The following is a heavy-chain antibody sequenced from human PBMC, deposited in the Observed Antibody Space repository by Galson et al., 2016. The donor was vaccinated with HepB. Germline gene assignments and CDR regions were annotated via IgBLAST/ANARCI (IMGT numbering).Heavy chain of an antibody. CDR1: GYSFTNYW. V-gene: IGHV5-51*03. CDR2: IYPGDSDT. D-gene: IGHD5-18*01. J-gene: IGHJ4*02. Sequence: QSGAEVKKPGDSLKISCKGSGYSFTNYWIGWVRQMPGKGLEWMGIIYPGDSDTRYSPSFQGQVTISADESISTAYLQWSSLKASETAMYYCARSRDTAMAVDYWGQGTLVTVSA. CDR3: ARSRDTAMAVDY.